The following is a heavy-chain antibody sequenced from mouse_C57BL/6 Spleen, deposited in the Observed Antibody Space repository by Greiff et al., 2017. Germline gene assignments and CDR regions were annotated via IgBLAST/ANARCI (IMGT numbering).Heavy chain of an antibody. J-gene: IGHJ1*03. V-gene: IGHV1-55*01. CDR3: ARDGNWYFGV. CDR1: GYTFTSYW. D-gene: IGHD2-1*01. Sequence: QVHVKQPGAELVKPGASVKMSCKASGYTFTSYWITWVKQRPGQGLEWIGDIYPGSGSTNYNEKFKSKATLTVDTSSSTAYMQLSSLTSEDSAIYYCARDGNWYFGVWGTGTTVTVAS. CDR2: IYPGSGST.